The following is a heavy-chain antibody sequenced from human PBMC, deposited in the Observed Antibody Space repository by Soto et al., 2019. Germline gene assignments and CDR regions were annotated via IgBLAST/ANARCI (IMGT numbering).Heavy chain of an antibody. CDR1: GGSISSYY. CDR3: ARELLWFGELLYHRGFDP. Sequence: PSETLSLTCTVSGGSISSYYWSWIRQPPGKGLEWIGYIYYSGSTNYNPSLKSRVTISVDTSKNQFSLKLSSVTAADTAVYYCARELLWFGELLYHRGFDPWGQGTLVTVSS. V-gene: IGHV4-59*01. D-gene: IGHD3-10*01. CDR2: IYYSGST. J-gene: IGHJ5*02.